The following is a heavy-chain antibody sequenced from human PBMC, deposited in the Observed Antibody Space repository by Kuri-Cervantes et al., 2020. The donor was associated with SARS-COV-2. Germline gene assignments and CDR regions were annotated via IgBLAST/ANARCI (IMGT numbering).Heavy chain of an antibody. CDR1: GGTFSSYT. CDR2: IIPIFGTA. CDR3: ASRILKRPLPPKTTVTVPGMDV. Sequence: SVKVSCKASGGTFSSYTISWVRQASGQGLEWMGGIIPIFGTANYAQKFQGRVTITADKSTSTAYMELSSLRSEDTAVYYCASRILKRPLPPKTTVTVPGMDVWGQGTTVTVSS. V-gene: IGHV1-69*06. D-gene: IGHD4-11*01. J-gene: IGHJ6*02.